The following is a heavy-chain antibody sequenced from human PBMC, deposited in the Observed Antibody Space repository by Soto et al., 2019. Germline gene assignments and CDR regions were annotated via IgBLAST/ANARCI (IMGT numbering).Heavy chain of an antibody. CDR3: AHTGEFSYGPYFDY. Sequence: QITLEESGPTLVKPTQTLTLTCTFSGFSLSSTGVAVGWIRQPPGKALEWVALTYWNDGQTYSPSLKTRLTITKDTSKNQVVLRMTNMDPADTATYYCAHTGEFSYGPYFDYWGQGILVTVSS. V-gene: IGHV2-5*01. J-gene: IGHJ4*02. CDR2: TYWNDGQ. D-gene: IGHD5-18*01. CDR1: GFSLSSTGVA.